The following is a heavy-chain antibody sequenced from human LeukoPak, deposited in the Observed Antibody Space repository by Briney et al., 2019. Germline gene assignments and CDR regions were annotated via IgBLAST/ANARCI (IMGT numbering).Heavy chain of an antibody. J-gene: IGHJ4*02. D-gene: IGHD2-2*01. CDR1: GFTFSSYW. Sequence: GGSLRLSCAAPGFTFSSYWMSWVRQAPGKGLEWVANIKQDGSEKYYVDSVKGRFTISRDNAKNSLYLQMNSLRAEDTAVYYCAILPRYCSSTSCPFDYWGQGTLVTVSS. V-gene: IGHV3-7*01. CDR3: AILPRYCSSTSCPFDY. CDR2: IKQDGSEK.